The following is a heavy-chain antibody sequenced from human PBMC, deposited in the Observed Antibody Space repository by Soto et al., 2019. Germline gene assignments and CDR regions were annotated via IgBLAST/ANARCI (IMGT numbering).Heavy chain of an antibody. CDR1: GFTVSSNY. J-gene: IGHJ6*02. V-gene: IGHV3-53*01. CDR3: ARDRSGYYYGMDV. Sequence: EVQLVESGGGLIQPGGSLRLSCAASGFTVSSNYMSWVRQAPGKGLEWVSVIYSGGSTYYADSVKGRFTISRDNSKNTLYLQMNSLRAEDTAVYYCARDRSGYYYGMDVWGQGTTVTVSS. CDR2: IYSGGST. D-gene: IGHD3-10*01.